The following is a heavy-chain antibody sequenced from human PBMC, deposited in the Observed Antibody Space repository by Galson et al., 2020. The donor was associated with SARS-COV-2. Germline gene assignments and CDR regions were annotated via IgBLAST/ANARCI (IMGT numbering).Heavy chain of an antibody. CDR2: IYTSGST. CDR3: AREWWGDIVVVPFEEYYYGMDV. CDR1: GGSISSYY. D-gene: IGHD2-2*01. J-gene: IGHJ6*02. Sequence: SETLSLTCTVSGGSISSYYWSWIRQPAGKGLEWIGRIYTSGSTNYNPSLKSRVTMSVDTSKNQFSLKLSSVSAAGTAVYYCAREWWGDIVVVPFEEYYYGMDVWGQGTTVTVSS. V-gene: IGHV4-4*07.